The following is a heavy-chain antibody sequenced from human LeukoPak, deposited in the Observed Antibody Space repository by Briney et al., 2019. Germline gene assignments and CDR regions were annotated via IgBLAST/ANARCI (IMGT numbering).Heavy chain of an antibody. J-gene: IGHJ4*02. CDR2: IYYSGSA. CDR3: ARSYCGGDCYSFDY. V-gene: IGHV4-59*01. Sequence: SETLSLTCTVSGGSISSYYWSWIRQPPGKGLEWIGYIYYSGSANYNPSLKSRVTISVDTSKNQFSLKLSSVTAADTAVYYCARSYCGGDCYSFDYWGQGTLVTVSS. CDR1: GGSISSYY. D-gene: IGHD2-21*02.